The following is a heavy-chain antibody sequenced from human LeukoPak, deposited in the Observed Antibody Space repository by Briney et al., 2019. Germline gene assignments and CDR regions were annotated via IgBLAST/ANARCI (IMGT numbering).Heavy chain of an antibody. CDR2: FDPEDGET. Sequence: ASVKVSCKVSGYTLTESSMHWVRQAPGKGLEWMGGFDPEDGETIYAQKFQGRVTMTEDTSTDTAYMELSSLRSEDTAVYYCATDPNYYDSSGYRHWGQGTLVTVSS. CDR3: ATDPNYYDSSGYRH. J-gene: IGHJ1*01. V-gene: IGHV1-24*01. D-gene: IGHD3-22*01. CDR1: GYTLTESS.